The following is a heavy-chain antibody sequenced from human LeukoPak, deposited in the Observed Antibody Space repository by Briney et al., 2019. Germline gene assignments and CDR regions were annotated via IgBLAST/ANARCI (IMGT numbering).Heavy chain of an antibody. D-gene: IGHD6-13*01. J-gene: IGHJ5*02. V-gene: IGHV3-23*01. CDR3: ARGYSSSLYSCFDP. CDR1: GFTFNSYA. CDR2: ISGSGGIS. Sequence: GGSLRLSCAASGFTFNSYAMGWVRQAPGKGLEWVSGISGSGGISYYADSVKGRFTISRDNSKNTLFLQMNSLRAEDTAVYYCARGYSSSLYSCFDPWGQETLVTVSS.